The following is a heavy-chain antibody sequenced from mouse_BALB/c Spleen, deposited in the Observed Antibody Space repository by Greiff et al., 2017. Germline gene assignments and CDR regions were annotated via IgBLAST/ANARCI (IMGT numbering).Heavy chain of an antibody. CDR2: IYPSDSYT. CDR3: TRRSFYAMDY. V-gene: IGHV1-69*02. Sequence: VQLQQSGAELVRPGASVKLSCKASGYTFTSYWINWVKQRPGQGLEWIGNIYPSDSYTNYNQKFKDKATLTVDKSSSTAYMQLSSPTSEDSAVYYCTRRSFYAMDYWGQGTSVTVSS. CDR1: GYTFTSYW. J-gene: IGHJ4*01.